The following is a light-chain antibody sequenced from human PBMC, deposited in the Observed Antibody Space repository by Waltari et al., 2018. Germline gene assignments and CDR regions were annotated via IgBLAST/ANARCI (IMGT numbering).Light chain of an antibody. CDR3: SSYTSSDTYV. Sequence: QSALTQPASVSGSPGQSLTISCAGTSSDVGGYNSVSWYQQHPVKAPKLMIYDVSNRPSGVSNRFFGSKFGNTASLTISGLQAEDEADYYCSSYTSSDTYVFGTGTKVTVL. CDR1: SSDVGGYNS. V-gene: IGLV2-14*03. CDR2: DVS. J-gene: IGLJ1*01.